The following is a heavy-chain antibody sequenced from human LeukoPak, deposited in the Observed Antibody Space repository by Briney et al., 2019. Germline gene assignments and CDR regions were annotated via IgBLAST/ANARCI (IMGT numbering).Heavy chain of an antibody. V-gene: IGHV3-23*01. CDR1: GFTFSNYA. Sequence: GGSLRLSCAASGFTFSNYAMSWVRQAPGKGLEWVSGISGSVSTTYYADSVKGRFTISRDNSKNTLYLQMNSLRAEDTAVYYCAKASGYSYGLFDYWGQGTLVTVSS. J-gene: IGHJ4*02. CDR2: ISGSVSTT. D-gene: IGHD5-18*01. CDR3: AKASGYSYGLFDY.